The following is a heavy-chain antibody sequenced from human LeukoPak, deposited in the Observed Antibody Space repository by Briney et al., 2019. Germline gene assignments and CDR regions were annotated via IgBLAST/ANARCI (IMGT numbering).Heavy chain of an antibody. J-gene: IGHJ4*02. CDR2: IKQDGSEK. CDR3: ARPYTIFGVVSLFDY. D-gene: IGHD3-3*01. Sequence: GGSLRLSCAASGFTFSSYWMSWVRQAPGKGLEWVANIKQDGSEKYYVDSVKGRFTISRDNAKNSLYLQMNSLRAEDTAVYHCARPYTIFGVVSLFDYWGQGTLVTVSS. V-gene: IGHV3-7*01. CDR1: GFTFSSYW.